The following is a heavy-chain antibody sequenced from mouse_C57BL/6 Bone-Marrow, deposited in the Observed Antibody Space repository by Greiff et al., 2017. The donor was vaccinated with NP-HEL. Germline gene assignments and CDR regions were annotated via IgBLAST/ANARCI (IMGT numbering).Heavy chain of an antibody. CDR2: IRLKSDNYAT. CDR1: GFTFSNYW. Sequence: EVKLMESGGGLVQPGGSMKLSCVASGFTFSNYWMNWVRQSPEKGLEWVAQIRLKSDNYATHYAESVKGRFTISRDDSKSSVYLQMNNLRAEDTGIYYCTDFYYYGSRYFDVWGTGTTVTVSS. CDR3: TDFYYYGSRYFDV. J-gene: IGHJ1*03. D-gene: IGHD1-1*01. V-gene: IGHV6-3*01.